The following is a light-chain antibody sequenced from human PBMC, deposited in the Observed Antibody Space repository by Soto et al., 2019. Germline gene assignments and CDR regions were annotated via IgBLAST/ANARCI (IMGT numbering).Light chain of an antibody. CDR1: QSISSY. Sequence: DIQMTQSPSSLSASVGDRVTITCRASQSISSYLNWYQQKPGKAPKLLIYAASNLHSGVPSRFSGSGSGTDFTLTISSLQPEDFATYDCQQSYSTPEFGQGTKVEIK. J-gene: IGKJ1*01. CDR2: AAS. CDR3: QQSYSTPE. V-gene: IGKV1-39*01.